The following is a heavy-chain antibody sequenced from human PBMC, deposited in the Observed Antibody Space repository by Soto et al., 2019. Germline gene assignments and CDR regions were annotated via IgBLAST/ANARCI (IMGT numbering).Heavy chain of an antibody. Sequence: QVQIVQSWAEVKKPGASVKLSCKGSGYTFSYYNVHWVRQAPGQRLEWMGWIHADNGNAKYSQKFQGRVTITRDPSGNTAYMELSNLRSEDTAVYYCARELDYWYFDLWGRGTLVTVSS. CDR1: GYTFSYYN. J-gene: IGHJ2*01. CDR2: IHADNGNA. V-gene: IGHV1-3*01. CDR3: ARELDYWYFDL. D-gene: IGHD1-1*01.